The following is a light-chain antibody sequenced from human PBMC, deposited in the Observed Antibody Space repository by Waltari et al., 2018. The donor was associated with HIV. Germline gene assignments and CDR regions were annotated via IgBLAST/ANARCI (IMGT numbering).Light chain of an antibody. J-gene: IGKJ4*01. V-gene: IGKV3-11*01. CDR2: DAW. Sequence: EIALTQSPDTLSLSPGERATLSCRASQSVSSYLAWYQPKLGQAPRLLIYDAWKRATGIPARFSGSGSGTDFTLTISSLEPEDFAVYYCQQRSNWPLTFGGGTKVEIK. CDR3: QQRSNWPLT. CDR1: QSVSSY.